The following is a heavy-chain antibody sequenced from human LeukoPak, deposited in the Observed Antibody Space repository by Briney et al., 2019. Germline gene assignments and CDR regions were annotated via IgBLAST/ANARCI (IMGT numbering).Heavy chain of an antibody. CDR2: INPNSGGT. CDR1: GYTFTGYC. CDR3: ARGDYDFWSGYYYYFDY. D-gene: IGHD3-3*01. Sequence: GASVKVSCKASGYTFTGYCMHWVRQAPGQGLEWMGWINPNSGGTNYAQKFQGRVTMTRDTSTSTAYMELSRLRSDDTAVYYCARGDYDFWSGYYYYFDYWGQGTLVTVSS. V-gene: IGHV1-2*02. J-gene: IGHJ4*02.